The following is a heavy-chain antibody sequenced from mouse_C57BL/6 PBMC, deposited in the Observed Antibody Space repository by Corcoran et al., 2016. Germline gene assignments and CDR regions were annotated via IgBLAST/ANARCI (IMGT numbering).Heavy chain of an antibody. V-gene: IGHV1-81*01. Sequence: QVQLQQSGAELARPGASVKLSCKASGYTFTSYGISWVKQRTGQGLEWIGEIYPRSGNTYYNEKFKGKATLTADKSSSTAYMELRSLTSEDSAVYFCARKSSGYAMDYWGQGTSVTVSS. CDR2: IYPRSGNT. CDR3: ARKSSGYAMDY. J-gene: IGHJ4*01. CDR1: GYTFTSYG. D-gene: IGHD3-2*02.